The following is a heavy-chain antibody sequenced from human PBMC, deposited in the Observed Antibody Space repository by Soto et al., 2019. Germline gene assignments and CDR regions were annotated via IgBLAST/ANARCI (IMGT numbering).Heavy chain of an antibody. J-gene: IGHJ6*02. D-gene: IGHD3-16*01. CDR3: AKVMITFGGSRYGLDV. Sequence: QVQLVASGGGVVQPGRSLRLSCAASGFTFSSYGIHWVRQAPGKGLEWVAFISYDGGNKYYADSVKGRFTISRDNSKNTLFLQMNSLRAEDTAVYYCAKVMITFGGSRYGLDVWGQGTTVTVSS. CDR1: GFTFSSYG. V-gene: IGHV3-30*18. CDR2: ISYDGGNK.